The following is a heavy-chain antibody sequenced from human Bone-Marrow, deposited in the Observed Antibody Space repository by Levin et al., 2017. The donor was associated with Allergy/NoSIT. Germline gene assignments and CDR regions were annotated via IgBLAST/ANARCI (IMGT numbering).Heavy chain of an antibody. V-gene: IGHV3-74*01. Sequence: GESLKISCAASGFTFNTFWVHWVRQAPGKGLVWVSLISPDGSRTDYADSVKGRFTISRDNAKSTLYLQMDNLRAEDSAVYFCARGGSGFFAVGDYWGQGTQVTDSS. J-gene: IGHJ4*02. CDR2: ISPDGSRT. CDR1: GFTFNTFW. CDR3: ARGGSGFFAVGDY. D-gene: IGHD6-19*01.